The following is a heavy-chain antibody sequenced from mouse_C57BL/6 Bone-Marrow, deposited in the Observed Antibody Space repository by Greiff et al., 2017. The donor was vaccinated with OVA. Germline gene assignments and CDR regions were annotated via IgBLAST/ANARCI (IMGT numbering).Heavy chain of an antibody. D-gene: IGHD1-1*01. CDR1: GFSFNTYA. Sequence: VQLQQSGGGLVQPKGSLKLSCAASGFSFNTYAMNWVRQAPGKGLEWVARIRSKSNNYATYYADPVKDRFTISRDDSESMLYLQMNNLKTEDTAMYYCVRRGGSSYWYFDVWGTGTTVTVSS. CDR2: IRSKSNNYAT. CDR3: VRRGGSSYWYFDV. V-gene: IGHV10-1*01. J-gene: IGHJ1*03.